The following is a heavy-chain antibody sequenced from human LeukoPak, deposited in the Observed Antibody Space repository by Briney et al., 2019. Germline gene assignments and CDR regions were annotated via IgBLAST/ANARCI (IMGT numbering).Heavy chain of an antibody. CDR2: ISSSGSTI. Sequence: GGSLRLSCAASGFTFSDYYMSWIRQAPGKGLEWVSYISSSGSTIYYADSVKGRFTISRDNAKNSLYLQMNSLRAEDTAVYYCARVGYDSSGYYLIYYYYYMDVWGEGTTVTISS. D-gene: IGHD3-22*01. CDR1: GFTFSDYY. V-gene: IGHV3-11*01. CDR3: ARVGYDSSGYYLIYYYYYMDV. J-gene: IGHJ6*03.